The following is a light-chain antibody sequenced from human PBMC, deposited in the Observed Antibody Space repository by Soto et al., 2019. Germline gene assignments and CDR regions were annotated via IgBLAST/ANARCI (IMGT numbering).Light chain of an antibody. CDR2: GNS. Sequence: QSVLTQPPSVSGAPGQRVTISCTGSSSNIGAGYDVHWYQQLPGTAPKLLIYGNSNRPSGVPDRFSGSKAGTSASLAITGLQAEHEADYYCQSYDSSLSGYVVGTGTKGTVL. V-gene: IGLV1-40*01. CDR3: QSYDSSLSGYV. CDR1: SSNIGAGYD. J-gene: IGLJ1*01.